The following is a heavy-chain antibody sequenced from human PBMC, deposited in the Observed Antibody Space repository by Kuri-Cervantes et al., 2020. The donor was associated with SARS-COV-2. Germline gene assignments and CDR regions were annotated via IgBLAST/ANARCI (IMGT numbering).Heavy chain of an antibody. CDR1: GGSISSSSYY. Sequence: ESLKISCTVSGGSISSSSYYWGWIRQPPGKGLEWIGSIYYSGSTYYNPSLKGRVTISVDTSKNQFSLKLSSVTAADTAVYYCARRGAVAGTVPFFDYWGQGTLVTVSS. D-gene: IGHD6-19*01. J-gene: IGHJ4*02. CDR3: ARRGAVAGTVPFFDY. CDR2: IYYSGST. V-gene: IGHV4-39*01.